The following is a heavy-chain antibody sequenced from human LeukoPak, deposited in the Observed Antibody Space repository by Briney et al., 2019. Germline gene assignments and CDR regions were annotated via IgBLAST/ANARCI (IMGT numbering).Heavy chain of an antibody. V-gene: IGHV3-49*04. D-gene: IGHD3-22*01. Sequence: QAGGSLRLSCTASGFTFGDYAMSWVRQAPGTGLEWVGFIRSKAYGGTTEYAASVKGRFTISRDDSKSIAYLQMNSLKTEDTAVYYCTRDQAGAVYYYYDSSGYYPGYWGQGTLVTVSS. CDR3: TRDQAGAVYYYYDSSGYYPGY. J-gene: IGHJ4*02. CDR1: GFTFGDYA. CDR2: IRSKAYGGTT.